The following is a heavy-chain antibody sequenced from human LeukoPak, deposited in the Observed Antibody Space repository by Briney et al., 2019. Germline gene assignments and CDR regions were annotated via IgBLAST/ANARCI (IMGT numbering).Heavy chain of an antibody. J-gene: IGHJ4*02. CDR3: VPQETSTRYFDY. CDR2: IIPILGIA. CDR1: GGTFSRYA. Sequence: SVKVSCKASGGTFSRYAISWVRQAPGQGLEWMGRIIPILGIANYAQKFQGRVTITADKSTSTAYMELSSLRSEDTAVYYCVPQETSTRYFDYWGQGTLVTVSS. V-gene: IGHV1-69*04.